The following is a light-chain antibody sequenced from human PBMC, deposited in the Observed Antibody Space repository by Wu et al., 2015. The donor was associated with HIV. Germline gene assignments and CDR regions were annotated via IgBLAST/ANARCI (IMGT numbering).Light chain of an antibody. V-gene: IGKV3-20*01. J-gene: IGKJ5*01. CDR1: QTVPRNY. Sequence: EIVLTQSPDTLSLSPGEGATLSCKASQTVPRNYLAWYQQKPGQAPRLLIYGATNRAASNPGRFSGSGSGTDFTLAISGLETEDFAVYYCQQYGSSPSITFGQGTRLDI. CDR2: GAT. CDR3: QQYGSSPSIT.